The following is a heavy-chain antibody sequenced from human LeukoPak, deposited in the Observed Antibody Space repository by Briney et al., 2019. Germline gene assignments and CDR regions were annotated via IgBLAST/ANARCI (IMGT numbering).Heavy chain of an antibody. D-gene: IGHD1-26*01. CDR3: ARGGWEPYFDY. CDR2: ISWSSGII. Sequence: GGSLRLSCAASGFTFDDHGMHWVRQAPGKGLEWVSGISWSSGIIGYADSVKGRFTISRDNAKNSLYLQMNSLRAEDTAVYYCARGGWEPYFDYWGQGTLVTVSS. CDR1: GFTFDDHG. V-gene: IGHV3-9*01. J-gene: IGHJ4*02.